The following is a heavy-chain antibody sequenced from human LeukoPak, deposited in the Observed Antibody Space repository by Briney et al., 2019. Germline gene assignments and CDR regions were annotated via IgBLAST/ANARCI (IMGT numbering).Heavy chain of an antibody. CDR3: ARGAYSSSFTRRIYYFDY. V-gene: IGHV4-59*01. Sequence: PSETLSLTCTVSGGYISTYYWSWIRQPPGKGLEWIGYIYYSGSTNYNPSLKSRVTISVDTSKNQFSLKLSSVTAADTAVYYCARGAYSSSFTRRIYYFDYWGQGTLVTVSS. D-gene: IGHD6-6*01. CDR2: IYYSGST. J-gene: IGHJ4*02. CDR1: GGYISTYY.